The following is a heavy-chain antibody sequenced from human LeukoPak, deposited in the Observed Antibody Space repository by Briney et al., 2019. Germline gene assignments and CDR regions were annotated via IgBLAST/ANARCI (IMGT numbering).Heavy chain of an antibody. J-gene: IGHJ5*02. CDR3: ARAPTGTGGWNWFDP. CDR1: GGSISSYY. CDR2: IYPSGST. D-gene: IGHD1-1*01. V-gene: IGHV4-4*07. Sequence: SETLSLTCTVSGGSISSYYWSWIRQPAGKGLELIGRIYPSGSTNYNPSLKSRVTMSVDTSKNQFSLKLSSLTAADTAVYYCARAPTGTGGWNWFDPWGQGTLVTVSS.